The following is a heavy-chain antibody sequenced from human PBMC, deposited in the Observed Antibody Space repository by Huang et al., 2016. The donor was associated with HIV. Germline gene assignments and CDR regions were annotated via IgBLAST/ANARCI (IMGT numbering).Heavy chain of an antibody. J-gene: IGHJ3*02. V-gene: IGHV4-39*01. CDR3: ASGEYGKNAYDI. D-gene: IGHD2-2*01. Sequence: GGCITRGTQYWGWIRQTTGKGRDWSGNFYESGDAYYTPSLKNRVSISRDTSKSQFSLRLSSVIATDTAVYYCASGEYGKNAYDIWGQGTVVTVSA. CDR1: GGCITRGTQY. CDR2: FYESGDA.